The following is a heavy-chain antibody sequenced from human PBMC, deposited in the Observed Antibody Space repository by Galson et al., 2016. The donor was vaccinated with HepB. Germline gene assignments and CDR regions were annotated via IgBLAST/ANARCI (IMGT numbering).Heavy chain of an antibody. CDR1: GFIVNNNY. V-gene: IGHV3-53*01. D-gene: IGHD3-22*01. J-gene: IGHJ3*01. CDR2: IYSDGST. CDR3: ARDPYYYDSRGYTTGFDD. Sequence: SLRLSCAASGFIVNNNYMNWVRQAPGKGLEWVSVIYSDGSTYYADSVKGRFTISGDNSKNMLYLQMNTLRAEDTAVYYCARDPYYYDSRGYTTGFDDWGQGTMVTVSS.